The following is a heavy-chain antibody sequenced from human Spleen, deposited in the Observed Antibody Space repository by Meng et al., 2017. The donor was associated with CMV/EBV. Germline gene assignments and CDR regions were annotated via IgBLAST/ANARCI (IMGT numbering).Heavy chain of an antibody. D-gene: IGHD2-2*01. J-gene: IGHJ6*02. Sequence: GESLKISCAASGFTFSSYSMNWVRQAPGKGLEWVSSISSSSSYIYYADSVKGRFTISRDNAKNSLYLQMNSLRAEDTAVYYCARERVRNFVIPPGATRIAAPAGMDVWGQGTTVTVSS. CDR3: ARERVRNFVIPPGATRIAAPAGMDV. CDR2: ISSSSSYI. V-gene: IGHV3-21*01. CDR1: GFTFSSYS.